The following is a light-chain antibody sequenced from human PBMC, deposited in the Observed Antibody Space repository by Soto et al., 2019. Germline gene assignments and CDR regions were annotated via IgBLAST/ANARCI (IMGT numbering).Light chain of an antibody. CDR2: EVS. Sequence: QSVLTQPASVAGSAGQSVAISCTGTSSDVGAYNYISWYQQHPGKAPKLLLSEVSNRPSGVSDRFSGSKSGNTASLTISGLQAEDEADYYCSSLTTSFTYVFGTGTKVTVL. CDR3: SSLTTSFTYV. J-gene: IGLJ1*01. CDR1: SSDVGAYNY. V-gene: IGLV2-14*01.